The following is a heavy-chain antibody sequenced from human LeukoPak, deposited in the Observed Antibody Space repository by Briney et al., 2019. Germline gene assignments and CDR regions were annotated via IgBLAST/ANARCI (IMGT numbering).Heavy chain of an antibody. J-gene: IGHJ5*02. CDR2: IDQGGSVR. V-gene: IGHV3-7*01. CDR3: ARDPESSSFNL. D-gene: IGHD6-6*01. CDR1: GFSFSSYW. Sequence: GGSLRLSCAASGFSFSSYWMSWVRQTPEKGLEFVANIDQGGSVRNYMDSLKGRCTISRDNAKKSLYLEINSLRADDTAVYYCARDPESSSFNLWGRGALVTVSS.